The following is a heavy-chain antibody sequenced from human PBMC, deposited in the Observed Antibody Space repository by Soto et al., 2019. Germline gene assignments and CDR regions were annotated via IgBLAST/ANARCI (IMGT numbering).Heavy chain of an antibody. J-gene: IGHJ6*02. CDR1: GLTFSSYG. CDR2: ISYDGSNK. D-gene: IGHD6-6*01. Sequence: GGSLRLSCAASGLTFSSYGMHWVRQAPGKGLEWVAVISYDGSNKYYADSVKGRFTISRENSKNTLYLQMNSLRAEATAVYYCAKDLSSFGPCSSRYCSTRIYVWGQGTTVTVSS. CDR3: AKDLSSFGPCSSRYCSTRIYV. V-gene: IGHV3-30*18.